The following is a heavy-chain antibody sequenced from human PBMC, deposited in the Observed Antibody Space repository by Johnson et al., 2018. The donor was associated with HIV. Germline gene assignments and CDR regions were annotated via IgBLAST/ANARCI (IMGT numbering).Heavy chain of an antibody. CDR1: GFTFSSYG. V-gene: IGHV3-9*01. Sequence: VQLVESGGGVVQPGGSLRLSCAASGFTFSSYGIHWVRQAPGKGLEWVSSISWNSGNKDYADSVKGRFTISRDNTKNSLYLQMNSLRGEDTVLYYCGKVRLPVAGFDAFDIWGQGTMVTVSS. D-gene: IGHD6-19*01. CDR3: GKVRLPVAGFDAFDI. J-gene: IGHJ3*02. CDR2: ISWNSGNK.